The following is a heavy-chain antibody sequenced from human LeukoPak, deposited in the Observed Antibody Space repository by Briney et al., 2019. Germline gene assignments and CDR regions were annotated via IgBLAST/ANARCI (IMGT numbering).Heavy chain of an antibody. V-gene: IGHV3-15*01. CDR3: TTWRWLQRRGVDY. D-gene: IGHD5-24*01. CDR2: IKSKTDGGTT. Sequence: GGSLRLSCAASGFTFSDYWMSWVRQAPGKGLEWVGRIKSKTDGGTTDYAAPVKGRFTISRDDSKNTLYLQMNSLKTEDTAVYYCTTWRWLQRRGVDYWGQGTLVTVSS. CDR1: GFTFSDYW. J-gene: IGHJ4*02.